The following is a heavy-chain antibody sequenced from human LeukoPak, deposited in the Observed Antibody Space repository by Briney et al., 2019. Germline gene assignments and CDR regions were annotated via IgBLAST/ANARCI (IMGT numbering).Heavy chain of an antibody. V-gene: IGHV3-20*04. CDR3: ARDRCSSTSCRAFDI. J-gene: IGHJ3*02. CDR1: GFTFDDYG. D-gene: IGHD2-2*01. Sequence: PGGSLRLSCAASGFTFDDYGMTWVPQVPGKGLEGLSGINWNGDNTGYADSVKGRFTISRDNAKNSLYLQMNSLRAEDTAFYYCARDRCSSTSCRAFDIWGQGTMVTVSS. CDR2: INWNGDNT.